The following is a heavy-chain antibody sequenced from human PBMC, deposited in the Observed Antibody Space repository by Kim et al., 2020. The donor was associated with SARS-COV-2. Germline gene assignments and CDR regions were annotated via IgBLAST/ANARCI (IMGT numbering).Heavy chain of an antibody. D-gene: IGHD3-22*01. CDR1: GFTFSNAW. V-gene: IGHV3-15*01. CDR2: IKSKTDGGTT. CDR3: TTDSLRDYYDSSGYYNY. J-gene: IGHJ4*02. Sequence: GGSLRLSCAASGFTFSNAWMSWVRQAPGKGLEWVGRIKSKTDGGTTDYAAPVKGRFTISRDDSKNTLYLQMNSLKTEDTAVYYCTTDSLRDYYDSSGYYNYWGQGTLVTVSS.